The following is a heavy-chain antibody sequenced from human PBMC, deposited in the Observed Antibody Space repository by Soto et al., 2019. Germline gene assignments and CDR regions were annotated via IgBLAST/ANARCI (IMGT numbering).Heavy chain of an antibody. CDR1: GFTFSSYG. CDR3: ASGRHYDILTGYYHLDY. CDR2: ISYDGSNK. Sequence: PGGSLRLSCAASGFTFSSYGMHWVRQAPGKGLEWVAVISYDGSNKYYADSVKGRFTISRDNSKNTLYLQMNSLRAEDTAVYYCASGRHYDILTGYYHLDYWGQGTLVTVSS. D-gene: IGHD3-9*01. V-gene: IGHV3-30*03. J-gene: IGHJ4*02.